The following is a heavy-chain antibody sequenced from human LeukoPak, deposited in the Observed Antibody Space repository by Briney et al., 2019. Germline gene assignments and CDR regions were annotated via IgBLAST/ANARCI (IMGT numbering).Heavy chain of an antibody. J-gene: IGHJ6*02. CDR3: ARGPFHYYGMDV. Sequence: PGGSLRLSCAASGFTFSSYAMHWVRQAPGKGLEYVSAISSNGGSTYYANSVKGRFTISRDNSKNTLYLQMGSLRAEDMAVYYCARGPFHYYGMDVWGQGTTVTVSS. CDR2: ISSNGGST. CDR1: GFTFSSYA. V-gene: IGHV3-64*01.